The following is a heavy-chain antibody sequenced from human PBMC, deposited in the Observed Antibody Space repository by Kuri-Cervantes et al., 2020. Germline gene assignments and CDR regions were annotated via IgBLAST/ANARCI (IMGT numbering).Heavy chain of an antibody. V-gene: IGHV1-3*02. Sequence: ASVKGSLKASGYTFTSYAMHWVRQAPGQRLEWMGWSNAGNGNTKYSQEFQGRVTITRDTSASTAYMELSSLRSEDTAVYYCARGQARIWYGMDVWGQGTTVTVSS. J-gene: IGHJ6*02. CDR3: ARGQARIWYGMDV. CDR1: GYTFTSYA. D-gene: IGHD3-16*01. CDR2: SNAGNGNT.